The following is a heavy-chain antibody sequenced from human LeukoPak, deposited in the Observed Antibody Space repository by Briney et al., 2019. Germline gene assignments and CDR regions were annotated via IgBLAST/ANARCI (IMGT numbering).Heavy chain of an antibody. CDR1: GYTFTGYY. J-gene: IGHJ4*02. Sequence: ASVKVSCKASGYTFTGYYMHWVRQAPGQGLEWMGWINPNSGGTNYAQKFQGRVTMTRDTSISTAYMELSRLTSDATAVYYCARDYSGSGRGRTEFDYWGQGTLVTVSS. CDR3: ARDYSGSGRGRTEFDY. CDR2: INPNSGGT. D-gene: IGHD3-10*01. V-gene: IGHV1-2*02.